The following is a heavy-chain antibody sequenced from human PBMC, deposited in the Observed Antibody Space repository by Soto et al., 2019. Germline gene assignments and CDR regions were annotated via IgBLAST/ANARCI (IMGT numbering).Heavy chain of an antibody. CDR3: AKQGYCSSTSCYGIYYYYYMDV. CDR1: GFTFSSYA. Sequence: EVPLLESGGGLVQPGGSLRLSCAASGFTFSSYAMSWVRQAPGKGLEWVSAISGSGGSTYYADSVKGRFTISRDNSKNTLYLQMNSLRAEDTAVYYCAKQGYCSSTSCYGIYYYYYMDVWGKGTTVTVSS. CDR2: ISGSGGST. V-gene: IGHV3-23*01. D-gene: IGHD2-2*01. J-gene: IGHJ6*03.